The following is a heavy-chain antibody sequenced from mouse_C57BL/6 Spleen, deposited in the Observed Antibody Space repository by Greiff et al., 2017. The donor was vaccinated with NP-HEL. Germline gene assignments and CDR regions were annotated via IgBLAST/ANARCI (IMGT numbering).Heavy chain of an antibody. V-gene: IGHV1-50*01. J-gene: IGHJ4*01. D-gene: IGHD2-1*01. CDR3: AGRDLLSNTRGAMDY. CDR2: IYPSGSYT. Sequence: QVQLQQPGAELVQPGASVKLSCKASGYTFTSYWMQWVNQRPGQGLEWIGEIYPSGSYTNYNQKFKGKATLTVDTSSSTDYMQLSSLTSEDSAVDDCAGRDLLSNTRGAMDYWGQGTSVTVSS. CDR1: GYTFTSYW.